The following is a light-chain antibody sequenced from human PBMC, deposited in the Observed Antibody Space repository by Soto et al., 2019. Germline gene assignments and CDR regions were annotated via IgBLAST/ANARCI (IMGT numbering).Light chain of an antibody. CDR1: QGIGSS. CDR3: QRYNGWPLT. J-gene: IGKJ4*01. CDR2: DAS. V-gene: IGKV3-15*01. Sequence: EIVMTQSPATLSVSPGDGATLACRASQGIGSSLACYQHKPGQTPRLLIYDASPRATGVPARFSGSGSGTEFALTINSLQSEDFAVYYCQRYNGWPLTFGGGTKV.